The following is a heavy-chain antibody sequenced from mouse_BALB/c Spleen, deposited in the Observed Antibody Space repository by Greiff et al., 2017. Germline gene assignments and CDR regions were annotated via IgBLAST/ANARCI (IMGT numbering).Heavy chain of an antibody. J-gene: IGHJ4*01. CDR3: ARDIDGNYAMDY. D-gene: IGHD2-3*01. Sequence: DVMLVESGGGLVQPGGSRKLSCAASGFTFSDYGMAWVRQAPGKGPEWVAFISNLAYSIYYADTVTGRFTISRENAKNTLYLEMSSLRSEDTAMYYCARDIDGNYAMDYWGQGTSVTVSS. CDR2: ISNLAYSI. V-gene: IGHV5-15*02. CDR1: GFTFSDYG.